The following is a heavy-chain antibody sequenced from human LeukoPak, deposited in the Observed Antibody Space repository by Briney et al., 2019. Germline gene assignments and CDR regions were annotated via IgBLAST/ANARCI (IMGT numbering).Heavy chain of an antibody. V-gene: IGHV3-66*01. CDR1: GFTVRSKY. CDR3: SQAEDGIRYFDWLPRRPEYFDY. D-gene: IGHD3-9*01. Sequence: GGSLRLSCAASGFTVRSKYMSWVRQAPGQWLAWVSVIYSGGSTYYADSVRGRFTISRDNSKNTLYLQMNSLRAEDTAVYYFSQAEDGIRYFDWLPRRPEYFDYWGQGTLVTVSS. CDR2: IYSGGST. J-gene: IGHJ4*02.